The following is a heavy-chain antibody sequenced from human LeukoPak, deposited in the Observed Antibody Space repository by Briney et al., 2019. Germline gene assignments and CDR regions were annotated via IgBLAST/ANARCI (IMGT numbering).Heavy chain of an antibody. CDR1: GGSISSGSYC. CDR2: IHTSGST. Sequence: SQTLSLTCTVSGGSISSGSYCWSWIRQPAGKGLEWIGHIHTSGSTNYNPSLKSRVTMSVDTSKNQFSLKLSSVTAADTAVYYCARDRYYYGSGSYFFDYWGQGTLVTVSS. CDR3: ARDRYYYGSGSYFFDY. V-gene: IGHV4-61*09. J-gene: IGHJ4*02. D-gene: IGHD3-10*01.